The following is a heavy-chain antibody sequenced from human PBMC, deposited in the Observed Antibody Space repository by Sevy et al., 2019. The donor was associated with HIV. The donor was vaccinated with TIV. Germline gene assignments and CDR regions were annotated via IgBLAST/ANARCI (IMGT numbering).Heavy chain of an antibody. J-gene: IGHJ6*02. CDR2: ISSSGSTI. V-gene: IGHV3-11*01. D-gene: IGHD6-19*01. Sequence: GGSLRLSCAASGFTFSDYYMSWIRQAPGKGLEWVSYISSSGSTIYYADSVKGRFTISRDNAKNLLYLQMNSLRAEDTAVYYCASLYSSGWSPYYYYGMDVWGQGTTVTVSS. CDR3: ASLYSSGWSPYYYYGMDV. CDR1: GFTFSDYY.